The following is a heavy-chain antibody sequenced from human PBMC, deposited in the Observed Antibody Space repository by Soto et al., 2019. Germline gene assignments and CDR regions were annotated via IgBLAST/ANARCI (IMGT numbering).Heavy chain of an antibody. CDR2: IGNRGGDI. V-gene: IGHV3-23*01. J-gene: IGHJ6*02. D-gene: IGHD2-2*01. Sequence: WGSLRLSCAASGFTFSNYAMIWVRQAPGKVLEWVSVIGNRGGDIYYADSVKARFTISRDNSKNTLSLQMYSLRAEDTGVYCCASLTRYYNMDVWGQGTTVTV. CDR1: GFTFSNYA. CDR3: ASLTRYYNMDV.